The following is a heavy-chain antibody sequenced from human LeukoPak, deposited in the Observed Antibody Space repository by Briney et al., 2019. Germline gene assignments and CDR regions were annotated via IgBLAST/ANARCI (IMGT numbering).Heavy chain of an antibody. J-gene: IGHJ4*02. Sequence: GRSLRLSCAASGFTFSGYAMHWVRQAPGKGLEWVAVISYDGSNKYYADSVKGRFTISRDNSKNTLYLQMNSLRAEDTAVYYCARGRYCTNGVCHLAIDYWGQGTLVTVSS. CDR1: GFTFSGYA. V-gene: IGHV3-30*01. D-gene: IGHD2-8*01. CDR2: ISYDGSNK. CDR3: ARGRYCTNGVCHLAIDY.